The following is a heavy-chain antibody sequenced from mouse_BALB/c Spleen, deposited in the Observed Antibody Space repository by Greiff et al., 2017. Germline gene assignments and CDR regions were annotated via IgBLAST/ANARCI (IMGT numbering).Heavy chain of an antibody. CDR1: GFTFSSYA. CDR2: ISSGGSYT. D-gene: IGHD2-3*01. Sequence: DVHLVESGGGLVKPGGSLTLSCAASGFTFSSYAMSWVRQSPEKRLEWVAEISSGGSYTYYPATVTGRFTISRDNAKNTLYLEMSSLRSEDTAMYYCASVDGYFDDWGQGTTLTVSS. J-gene: IGHJ2*01. CDR3: ASVDGYFDD. V-gene: IGHV5-9-4*01.